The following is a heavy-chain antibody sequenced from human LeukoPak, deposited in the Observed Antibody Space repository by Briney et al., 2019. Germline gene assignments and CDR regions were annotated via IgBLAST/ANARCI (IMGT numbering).Heavy chain of an antibody. V-gene: IGHV1-46*01. CDR3: AREGGELELHYYDSSGYPPVY. D-gene: IGHD3-22*01. Sequence: ASVKVSCKASGYTFTSYYMHWVRQAPGQGLEWTGIINPSGGSTSYAQKFQGRVTMTRDMSTSTVYMELSSLRSEDTAVYYCAREGGELELHYYDSSGYPPVYWGQGTLVTVSS. CDR2: INPSGGST. J-gene: IGHJ4*02. CDR1: GYTFTSYY.